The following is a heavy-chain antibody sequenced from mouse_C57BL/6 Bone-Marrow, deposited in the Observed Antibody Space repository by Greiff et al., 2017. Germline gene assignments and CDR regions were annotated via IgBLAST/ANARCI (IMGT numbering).Heavy chain of an antibody. D-gene: IGHD1-1*01. Sequence: QVQLQQSGAELARPGASVKLSCKASGSTFTRYGISWVKQRTGPRLAWIGEIFPRSGNTYYNEKFKGKDTQTADKSSSKAYMELRSLTSEDSAVYVCERSAGSSFYFDDWGQGTTLTVSS. J-gene: IGHJ2*01. CDR2: IFPRSGNT. CDR1: GSTFTRYG. CDR3: ERSAGSSFYFDD. V-gene: IGHV1-81*01.